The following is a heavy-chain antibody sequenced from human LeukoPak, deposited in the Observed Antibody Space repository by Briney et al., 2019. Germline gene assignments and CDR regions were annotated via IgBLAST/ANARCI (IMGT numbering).Heavy chain of an antibody. Sequence: PGGSLRLSCAASGFTFSSYAMSWVRQAPGKGLEWVSVISGSGDSTYYADSVKGRFTISRDNSKNTLYLQMNSLRAEDTAVYYCAKDLYGDYSMDVWGQGTTVTVSS. CDR3: AKDLYGDYSMDV. D-gene: IGHD4-17*01. J-gene: IGHJ6*02. CDR1: GFTFSSYA. V-gene: IGHV3-23*01. CDR2: ISGSGDST.